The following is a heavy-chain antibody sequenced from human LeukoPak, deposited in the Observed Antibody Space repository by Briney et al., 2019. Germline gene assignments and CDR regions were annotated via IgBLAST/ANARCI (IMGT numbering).Heavy chain of an antibody. CDR3: ARGMTTGHIGFDP. Sequence: ASVRVSCKASGYTFSIYAITWVRQAPGQGLEWMGWISAYNGNTNYAQKLQGRVTMTTDTSTSTAYLELRSLRSDDTAVYYCARGMTTGHIGFDPWGQGTLVTVSS. V-gene: IGHV1-18*01. D-gene: IGHD4-17*01. CDR2: ISAYNGNT. J-gene: IGHJ5*02. CDR1: GYTFSIYA.